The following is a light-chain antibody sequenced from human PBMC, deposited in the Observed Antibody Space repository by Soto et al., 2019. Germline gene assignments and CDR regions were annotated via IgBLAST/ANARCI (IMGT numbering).Light chain of an antibody. V-gene: IGKV3-15*01. J-gene: IGKJ5*01. Sequence: EIVMTESAGPRSVFSGGKGNPFCRAGQNIHTNLAWYQQKPGQAPRLLFYGASTGATGIPARFSGSASGTEFTLTINSLQAEDCAVYYCQQYYNWPRTFGQGTRLEIK. CDR1: QNIHTN. CDR2: GAS. CDR3: QQYYNWPRT.